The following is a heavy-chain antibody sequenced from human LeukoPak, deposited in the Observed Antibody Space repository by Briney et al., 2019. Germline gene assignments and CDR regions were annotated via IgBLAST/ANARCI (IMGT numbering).Heavy chain of an antibody. J-gene: IGHJ4*02. CDR1: GYTFTSYD. V-gene: IGHV1-69*04. D-gene: IGHD3-16*02. Sequence: ASVKVSCKASGYTFTSYDINWVRQAPGQGLEWMGRIIPILGIANYAQKFQGRVTITADKSTSTAYMELSSLRSEDTAVYYCARRKYDYVWGSYRYYFDYWGQGTLVTVSS. CDR3: ARRKYDYVWGSYRYYFDY. CDR2: IIPILGIA.